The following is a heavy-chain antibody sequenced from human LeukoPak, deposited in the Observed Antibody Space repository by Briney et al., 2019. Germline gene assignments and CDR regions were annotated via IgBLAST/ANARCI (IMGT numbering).Heavy chain of an antibody. D-gene: IGHD3-22*01. Sequence: GGSLRLSCATSGFTFSNAWMNWVRQAPGKGLEWVGRIRSNSDGGTIDYAAPVKGRFTLSRDDSKTTLYLQMNSLQTEDTAVYYCATDFYDSTWGQGTLDTVSS. J-gene: IGHJ5*02. CDR3: ATDFYDST. CDR1: GFTFSNAW. V-gene: IGHV3-15*07. CDR2: IRSNSDGGTI.